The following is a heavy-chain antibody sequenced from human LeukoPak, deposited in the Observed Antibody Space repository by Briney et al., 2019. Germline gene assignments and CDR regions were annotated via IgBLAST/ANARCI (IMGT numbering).Heavy chain of an antibody. J-gene: IGHJ4*02. D-gene: IGHD3-9*01. Sequence: PGGSLRLSCAASGFTFSSYSMNWVRQAPGKGLEWVSSISSSSSYIYYADSVKGRFTISRDNAKNSLYLQMNSLRAEDMALYYCARSNVLRYFGSGGFDYWGQGTLVTVSS. V-gene: IGHV3-21*04. CDR1: GFTFSSYS. CDR3: ARSNVLRYFGSGGFDY. CDR2: ISSSSSYI.